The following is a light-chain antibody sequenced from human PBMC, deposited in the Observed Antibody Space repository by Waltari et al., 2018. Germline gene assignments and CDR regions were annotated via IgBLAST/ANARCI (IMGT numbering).Light chain of an antibody. Sequence: DIQMTQSPSSLSVSVGDRVTITCRASQLVDNFLNWYQQKPRQAPSLLIYAASSLQSGVPSRFSGRGSGTDFTLTISSLQPEDFATYYCQQSYTTPYTFGQGTRLDIK. CDR3: QQSYTTPYT. CDR2: AAS. V-gene: IGKV1-39*01. CDR1: QLVDNF. J-gene: IGKJ2*01.